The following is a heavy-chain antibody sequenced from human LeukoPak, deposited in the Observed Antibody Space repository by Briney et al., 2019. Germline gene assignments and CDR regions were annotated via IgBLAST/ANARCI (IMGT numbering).Heavy chain of an antibody. CDR2: IKQDGSEK. CDR3: ARVPGDCGGDYYSYYYYYMDV. V-gene: IGHV3-7*01. Sequence: PGGSLRLSCAASGFTFSSYWMSWVRQAPGKGLEWVANIKQDGSEKYYVDSVKGRFTISRDNAKNSLYLQMNSLRAEDTAVYYCARVPGDCGGDYYSYYYYYMDVWGKGTTVTVSS. D-gene: IGHD2-21*01. CDR1: GFTFSSYW. J-gene: IGHJ6*03.